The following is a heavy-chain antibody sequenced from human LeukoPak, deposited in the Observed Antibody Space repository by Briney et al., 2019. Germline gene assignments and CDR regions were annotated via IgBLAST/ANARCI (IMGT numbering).Heavy chain of an antibody. CDR1: GGSISSTSYY. CDR3: ARVGIAVAGRYYYGMDV. CDR2: INHSGST. D-gene: IGHD6-19*01. Sequence: SETLSLTCRVSGGSISSTSYYWGWIRQPPGKGLEWIGEINHSGSTNYNPSLKSRVTISVDTSKNQFSLKLSSVTAADTAVYYCARVGIAVAGRYYYGMDVWGQGTTVTVSS. J-gene: IGHJ6*02. V-gene: IGHV4-39*07.